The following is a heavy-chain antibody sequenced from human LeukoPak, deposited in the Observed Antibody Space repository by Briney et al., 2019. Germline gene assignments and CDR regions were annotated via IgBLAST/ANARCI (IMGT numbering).Heavy chain of an antibody. CDR3: AIPTTGGDYYYGMDV. Sequence: SETLSLTCTVSGGSISSSSYYWGWIRQPPGKGLEWIESIYYSGSTYYNPSLKSRVTISVDTSKNQFSLKLSSVTAADTAVYYCAIPTTGGDYYYGMDVWGQGTTVTVSS. CDR1: GGSISSSSYY. J-gene: IGHJ6*02. CDR2: IYYSGST. V-gene: IGHV4-39*01. D-gene: IGHD1-26*01.